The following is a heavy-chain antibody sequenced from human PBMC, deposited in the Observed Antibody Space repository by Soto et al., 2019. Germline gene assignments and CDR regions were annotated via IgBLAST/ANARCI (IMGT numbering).Heavy chain of an antibody. Sequence: GGSLRLSCAASGFTFSSYAMHWVRQAPGKGLEYVSAISSNGGSTYYANSVKGRFTISRDNSKNTLYLQMGSLRAEDMAVYYCATLPGAVVVPAAMWLWGQGTLVTVSS. V-gene: IGHV3-64*01. CDR3: ATLPGAVVVPAAMWL. CDR1: GFTFSSYA. CDR2: ISSNGGST. D-gene: IGHD2-2*01. J-gene: IGHJ4*02.